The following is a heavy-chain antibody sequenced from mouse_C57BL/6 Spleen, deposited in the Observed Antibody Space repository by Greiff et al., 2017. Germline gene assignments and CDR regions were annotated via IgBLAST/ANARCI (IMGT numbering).Heavy chain of an antibody. CDR2: IDPSGSST. J-gene: IGHJ2*01. CDR3: EREGGSSNENSVDY. Sequence: QVQLQQPGAELVKPGASVKLSCKASGYTFTSYWMHWVKQRPGQGLEWIGEIDPSGSSTNYNQKFKGKATLTVDTSSSTAYMQLSSLTSENSAVYYCEREGGSSNENSVDYWDRETPLTISS. V-gene: IGHV1-50*01. D-gene: IGHD1-1*01. CDR1: GYTFTSYW.